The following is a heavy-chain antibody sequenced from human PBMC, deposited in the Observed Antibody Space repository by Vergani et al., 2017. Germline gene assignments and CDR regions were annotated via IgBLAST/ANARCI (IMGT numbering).Heavy chain of an antibody. D-gene: IGHD4-11*01. CDR3: ARWPPTGGENDY. CDR2: ISAYNGNT. Sequence: QVQLVQSGAEVKKPGSSVKVSCKASGGTFSSYAISWVRQAPGQGLEWMGWISAYNGNTNYAQKLQGRVTMTTDTSTSTAYMELRSLRSDDTAVYYCARWPPTGGENDYLGQGTLVTVSS. CDR1: GGTFSSYA. J-gene: IGHJ4*02. V-gene: IGHV1-18*01.